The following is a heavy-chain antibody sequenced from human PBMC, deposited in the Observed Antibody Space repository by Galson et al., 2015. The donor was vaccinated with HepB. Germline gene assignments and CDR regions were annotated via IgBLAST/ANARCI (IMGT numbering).Heavy chain of an antibody. D-gene: IGHD6-6*01. V-gene: IGHV1-69*13. CDR2: IIPIFGTA. CDR1: GGTFSSYA. J-gene: IGHJ6*03. CDR3: AGGGGQLGDYYYYMDV. Sequence: SVKVSCKASGGTFSSYAISWVRQAPGQGLEWMGGIIPIFGTANYAQKFQGRVTITADESTSTAYMELSSLRSEDTAVYYCAGGGGQLGDYYYYMDVWGKGTTVTVSS.